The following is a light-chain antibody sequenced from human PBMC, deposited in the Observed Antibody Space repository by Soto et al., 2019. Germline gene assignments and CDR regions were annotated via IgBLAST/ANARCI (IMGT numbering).Light chain of an antibody. V-gene: IGLV1-44*01. Sequence: QSVLTQPPSASGTPGQRVTVSCSGSSSNIGSNTVNWYQQLPGTAPKLLIYSNNQRPSGVPDRFSGSTSGTSASLAISGLQSEDEADYHCAAWDGSLSGWVFGGGTKLTVL. CDR3: AAWDGSLSGWV. J-gene: IGLJ3*02. CDR2: SNN. CDR1: SSNIGSNT.